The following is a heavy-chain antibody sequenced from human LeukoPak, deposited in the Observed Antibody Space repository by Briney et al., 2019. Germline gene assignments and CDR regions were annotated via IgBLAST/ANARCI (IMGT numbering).Heavy chain of an antibody. Sequence: GESLRISCKGSGYSFTSYWISWVRQMPGKGLEWMGRIDPSDSYTNYSPSFQGHVTISADKSISTAYLQWSSLRASDTAMYYYAREAVEPNWFDPWGQGTLVTVS. CDR3: AREAVEPNWFDP. V-gene: IGHV5-10-1*01. J-gene: IGHJ5*02. CDR1: GYSFTSYW. CDR2: IDPSDSYT.